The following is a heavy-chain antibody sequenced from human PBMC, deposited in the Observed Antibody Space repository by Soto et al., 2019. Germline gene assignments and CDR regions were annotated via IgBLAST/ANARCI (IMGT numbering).Heavy chain of an antibody. CDR2: VKSDGST. CDR3: ARRIRGHAGSEV. Sequence: EVPLVESGGDLVQPGGSLRLACTASSFIFSSDWMHWDRQPPGKGLVWVSGVKSDGSTYYADSVKRPFTISRDNAKNTLYLKMYSLTAEDTAVYYCARRIRGHAGSEVWAQGTIVSVSS. CDR1: SFIFSSDW. D-gene: IGHD3-10*01. V-gene: IGHV3-74*01. J-gene: IGHJ3*01.